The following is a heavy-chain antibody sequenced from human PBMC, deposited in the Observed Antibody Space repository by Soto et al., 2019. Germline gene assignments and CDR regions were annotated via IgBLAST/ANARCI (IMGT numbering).Heavy chain of an antibody. CDR3: AKSSTRFGARAWFDP. Sequence: EVQLLESGGGLVQPGGSLRLSCAASGFTFSSYAMSWVRQAPGKGLEWVSAISGSGGSTYYADSVKGRFTISRDNSKKTLYLQMNSLRAEDTAVYYCAKSSTRFGARAWFDPWGQGTLVTVSS. D-gene: IGHD2-2*01. V-gene: IGHV3-23*01. CDR2: ISGSGGST. CDR1: GFTFSSYA. J-gene: IGHJ5*02.